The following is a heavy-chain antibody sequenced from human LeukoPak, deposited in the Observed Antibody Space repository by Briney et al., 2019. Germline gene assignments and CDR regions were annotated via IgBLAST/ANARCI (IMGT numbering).Heavy chain of an antibody. J-gene: IGHJ6*03. V-gene: IGHV4-39*07. CDR1: GGSISSSSYY. D-gene: IGHD6-19*01. CDR3: ATLLGAHSSGSYNSDYYMDV. Sequence: SETLSLTCTVSGGSISSSSYYWSWIRQPPGKGLEWIGEINHSGSTNYNPSLKSRVTISVDTSKNQFSLKLSSVTAADTAVYYCATLLGAHSSGSYNSDYYMDVWGKGTTVTVSS. CDR2: INHSGST.